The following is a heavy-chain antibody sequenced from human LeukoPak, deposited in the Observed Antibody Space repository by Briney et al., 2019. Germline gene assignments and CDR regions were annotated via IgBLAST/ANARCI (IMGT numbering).Heavy chain of an antibody. V-gene: IGHV1-69*13. D-gene: IGHD6-13*01. J-gene: IGHJ5*02. CDR1: GGTFSSYA. Sequence: SVKVSCKASGGTFSSYAISWVRQAPGQGLEWMGGIIPIFGTANYAQKFQGRVTITADESTSTAYMELSSLRSEDAAVYYCAREGIAAAGTITFDPWGQGTLVTVSS. CDR3: AREGIAAAGTITFDP. CDR2: IIPIFGTA.